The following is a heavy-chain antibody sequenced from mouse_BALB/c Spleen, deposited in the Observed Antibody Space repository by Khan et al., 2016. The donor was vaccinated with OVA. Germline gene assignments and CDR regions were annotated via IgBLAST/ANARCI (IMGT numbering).Heavy chain of an antibody. Sequence: VQLQQSGPELVKPGASVKISCKASGYTFTDYNMHWVKQSHGKSLDWIGYIYPYNGGTGYNQKFKSKATLTVDTSSSTAYMELRSLTSEDSAVYYCARSRGPGYDYSCDYWGQGTTLTVSS. J-gene: IGHJ2*01. CDR2: IYPYNGGT. D-gene: IGHD2-4*01. CDR3: ARSRGPGYDYSCDY. CDR1: GYTFTDYN. V-gene: IGHV1S29*02.